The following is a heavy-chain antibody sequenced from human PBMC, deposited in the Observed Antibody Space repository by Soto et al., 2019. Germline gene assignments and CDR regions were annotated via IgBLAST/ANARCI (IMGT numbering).Heavy chain of an antibody. D-gene: IGHD1-26*01. CDR3: ARIRPAGSYLDY. CDR1: GGTFSNYSNYA. CDR2: IMPIFAKA. J-gene: IGHJ4*02. V-gene: IGHV1-69*12. Sequence: QVQLVQSGAEVKKPGSSVKVSCKASGGTFSNYSNYAISWVRQAPGQGLEWMGAIMPIFAKANYAQKFQGRVTITADESTRTVYMELSSLKSEDTAVYFCARIRPAGSYLDYWGQGTLISVSS.